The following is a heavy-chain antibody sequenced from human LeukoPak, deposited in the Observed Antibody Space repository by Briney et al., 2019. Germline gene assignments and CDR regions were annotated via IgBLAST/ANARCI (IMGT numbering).Heavy chain of an antibody. CDR1: GFTFSSYS. D-gene: IGHD6-19*01. V-gene: IGHV3-21*01. CDR3: ARPETQYSSGLDGFDI. CDR2: ISSSSSYI. J-gene: IGHJ3*02. Sequence: EGSLRLSCAASGFTFSSYSMNWVRQAPGKGLEWVSSISSSSSYIYYADSVKGRFTISRDNAKNTLYLQMNSLRTEDTAVYYCARPETQYSSGLDGFDIWGQGTMVTVSS.